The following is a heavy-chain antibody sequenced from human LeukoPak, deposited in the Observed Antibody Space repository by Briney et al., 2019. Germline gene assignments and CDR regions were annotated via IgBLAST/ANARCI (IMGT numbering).Heavy chain of an antibody. J-gene: IGHJ4*02. D-gene: IGHD5-24*01. CDR1: GGSISSYY. CDR3: ARGDGYKIPNDY. V-gene: IGHV4-59*01. CDR2: IYYSGST. Sequence: SETLSLTCTVSGGSISSYYWSWIRQPPGKGLEWIGYIYYSGSTNYNPSLKSRVTISVDTSKNQFSLKLSSVTAADTAVYYCARGDGYKIPNDYWGQGTLVTVSS.